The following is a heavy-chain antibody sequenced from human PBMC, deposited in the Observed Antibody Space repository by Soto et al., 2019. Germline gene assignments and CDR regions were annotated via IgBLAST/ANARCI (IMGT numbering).Heavy chain of an antibody. J-gene: IGHJ5*02. D-gene: IGHD3-22*01. CDR3: ARVLTYYYDSSGYLAP. CDR2: ISYDGSNK. CDR1: GFTFSSYA. V-gene: IGHV3-30-3*01. Sequence: PGGSLRLSCAASGFTFSSYAMHWVRQAPGKGLEWVAVISYDGSNKYYADSVKGRFTISRDNAKNSLYLQMNSLRAEDTAVYYCARVLTYYYDSSGYLAPWGQGTLVTVSS.